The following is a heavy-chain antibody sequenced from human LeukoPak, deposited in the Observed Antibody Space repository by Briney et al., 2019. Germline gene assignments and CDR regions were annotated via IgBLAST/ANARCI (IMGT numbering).Heavy chain of an antibody. CDR3: AAAIRSFDAFDI. CDR2: INHSGST. V-gene: IGHV4-34*01. Sequence: SETLSLTCAVYGGSFSGYYWSWIRQPPGKGLEWIGEINHSGSTNYNPSLKSRVTISVDTTKNQFSLKLSSVTAADTAVYYCAAAIRSFDAFDIWGQGTMVTVSS. CDR1: GGSFSGYY. J-gene: IGHJ3*02. D-gene: IGHD2-2*02.